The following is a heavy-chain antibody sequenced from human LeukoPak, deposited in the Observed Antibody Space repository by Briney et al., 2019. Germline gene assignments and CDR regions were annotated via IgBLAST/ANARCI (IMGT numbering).Heavy chain of an antibody. D-gene: IGHD3-3*01. CDR1: GYSISSSYY. V-gene: IGHV4-38-2*02. CDR2: IYHSGST. J-gene: IGHJ4*02. CDR3: ARDCDFWSGYYGGGGDY. Sequence: SETLSLTCTVSGYSISSSYYWGWIRQPPGKGLEWIGSIYHSGSTYYNPSLKSLVTISVDTSKNQFSLKLSSVTAADTAVYYCARDCDFWSGYYGGGGDYWGQGTLVTVSS.